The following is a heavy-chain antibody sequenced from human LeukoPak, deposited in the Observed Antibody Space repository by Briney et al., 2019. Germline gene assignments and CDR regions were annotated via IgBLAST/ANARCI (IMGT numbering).Heavy chain of an antibody. CDR3: ARDDLGYCSSTSCFVFDP. CDR2: INHSGST. D-gene: IGHD2-2*01. Sequence: SETLSLTCAVYGGSFSGYYWSWIRQPPGKGLEWIGEINHSGSTNYNPSLKSRVTISIDTSKNQFSLKLSSVTAADTAVYYCARDDLGYCSSTSCFVFDPWGQGTLVTVSS. V-gene: IGHV4-34*01. CDR1: GGSFSGYY. J-gene: IGHJ5*02.